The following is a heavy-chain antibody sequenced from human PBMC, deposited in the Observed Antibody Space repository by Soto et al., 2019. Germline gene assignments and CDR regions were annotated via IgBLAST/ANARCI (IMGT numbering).Heavy chain of an antibody. Sequence: GALRLSCAASGFTFSSYAMSWVRQAPGKGLEWVSAISGSGGSTYYADSVKGRFTISRDNSKNTLYLQMNSLRAEDTAVYYCAKAPYAAAGKGYFDYWGQGTLVTVSS. CDR3: AKAPYAAAGKGYFDY. CDR1: GFTFSSYA. CDR2: ISGSGGST. V-gene: IGHV3-23*01. D-gene: IGHD6-13*01. J-gene: IGHJ4*02.